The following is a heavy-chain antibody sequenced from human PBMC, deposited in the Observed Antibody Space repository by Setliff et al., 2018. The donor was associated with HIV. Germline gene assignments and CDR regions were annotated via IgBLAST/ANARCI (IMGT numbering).Heavy chain of an antibody. J-gene: IGHJ3*02. CDR1: GFTFSSYA. Sequence: PGGSLRLSCAASGFTFSSYAMSWVRQAPGKGLEWVSAISGSGGSTYYADSVKGRFTISRDNSKNTLYLQMNSLRAEDTAVYYCARGSSSRDGRRAFDIWGQGTMVTVSS. V-gene: IGHV3-23*01. CDR3: ARGSSSRDGRRAFDI. CDR2: ISGSGGST. D-gene: IGHD2-15*01.